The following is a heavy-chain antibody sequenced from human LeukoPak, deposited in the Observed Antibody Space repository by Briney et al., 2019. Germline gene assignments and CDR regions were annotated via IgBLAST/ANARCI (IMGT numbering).Heavy chain of an antibody. CDR3: ARHVTYGLYNWFDP. CDR1: GDSISSSSSY. J-gene: IGHJ5*02. Sequence: PETLSLTCTVSGDSISSSSSYWGWIRQPPGEGLEWIGSIYYSGSTNYNPSLKSRVTISVDTSKNQFSLKLSSVTAADTAVYYCARHVTYGLYNWFDPWGQGTLVTVSS. D-gene: IGHD3-10*01. V-gene: IGHV4-39*01. CDR2: IYYSGST.